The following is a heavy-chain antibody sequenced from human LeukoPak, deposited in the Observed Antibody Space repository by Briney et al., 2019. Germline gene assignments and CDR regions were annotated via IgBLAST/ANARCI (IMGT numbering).Heavy chain of an antibody. Sequence: GGSLRLSCAASGFTFSGSDIHWVRQASGKGLEWVGRITTKASNYATAYGASVKGRFTLSRDDSENTAYLQMNSLKTEDTAVYYCTTYRSGHYWGQGTLVTVSS. CDR1: GFTFSGSD. D-gene: IGHD6-19*01. J-gene: IGHJ4*02. CDR2: ITTKASNYAT. CDR3: TTYRSGHY. V-gene: IGHV3-73*01.